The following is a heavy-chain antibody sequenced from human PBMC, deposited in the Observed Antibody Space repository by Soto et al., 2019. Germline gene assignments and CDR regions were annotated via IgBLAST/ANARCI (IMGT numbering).Heavy chain of an antibody. D-gene: IGHD3-22*01. CDR3: ATEGDSSGWYNWFDP. CDR1: GFTFSSYN. J-gene: IGHJ5*02. CDR2: ISSGTSTI. Sequence: EVQLAESGGGLVQPGGSLRLSCAASGFTFSSYNMNWVRQAPGKGLEWVSYISSGTSTIYYADSVKARFTISRDNAKNSLYLQMSSLRAEDTAVYYCATEGDSSGWYNWFDPWGHGTRVTVSS. V-gene: IGHV3-48*01.